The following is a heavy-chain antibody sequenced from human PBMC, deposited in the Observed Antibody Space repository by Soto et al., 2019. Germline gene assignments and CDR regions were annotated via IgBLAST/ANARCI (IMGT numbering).Heavy chain of an antibody. CDR2: IYSSGST. D-gene: IGHD3-22*01. CDR3: GRDSSPYGSVYTTFAY. V-gene: IGHV4-31*03. J-gene: IGHJ4*02. Sequence: PSETLSLTCTVSGGSISSGGYYWSWIRQPPGKGLEWIGYIYSSGSTHYNPSLKRRVTISIDTSKNQFSLKLTSLTAADTAVFYCGRDSSPYGSVYTTFAYWGQGTLVTVSS. CDR1: GGSISSGGYY.